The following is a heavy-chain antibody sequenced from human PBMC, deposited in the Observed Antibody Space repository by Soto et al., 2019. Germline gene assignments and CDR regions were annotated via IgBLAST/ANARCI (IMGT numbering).Heavy chain of an antibody. CDR1: GGSISSGGYY. V-gene: IGHV4-30-4*02. CDR2: IYYSGST. D-gene: IGHD3-10*01. J-gene: IGHJ6*02. CDR3: ARGRVRGVTIQASYGMDV. Sequence: PSETLSLTCTVSGGSISSGGYYWSWIRQHPGKGLEWIGYIYYSGSTYHNPSLKSRVTISVDTSKNQFSLKLSSVTAADTAVYYCARGRVRGVTIQASYGMDVWGQGTTVTVSS.